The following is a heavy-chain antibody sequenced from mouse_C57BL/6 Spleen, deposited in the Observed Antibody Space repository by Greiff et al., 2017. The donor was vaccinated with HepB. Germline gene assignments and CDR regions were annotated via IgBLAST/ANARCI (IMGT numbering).Heavy chain of an antibody. CDR2: IYPSDSET. Sequence: VQLQQSGAELVRPGSSVKLSCKASGYTFTSYWMDWVKQRPGQGLEWIGNIYPSDSETHYNQKFKDKATLTVDKSSSTAYMQLSSLTSEDSAVYYCARHDGSRGFAYWGQGTLVTVSA. CDR3: ARHDGSRGFAY. D-gene: IGHD1-1*01. V-gene: IGHV1-61*01. J-gene: IGHJ3*01. CDR1: GYTFTSYW.